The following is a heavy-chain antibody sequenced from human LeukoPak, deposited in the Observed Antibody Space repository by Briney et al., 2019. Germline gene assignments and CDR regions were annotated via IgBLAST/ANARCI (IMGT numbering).Heavy chain of an antibody. J-gene: IGHJ4*02. CDR3: AREASHCGGDCYDY. D-gene: IGHD2-21*01. V-gene: IGHV3-48*03. CDR1: GFTFRTYE. CDR2: IISGSGNSK. Sequence: GGSLRLSCVASGFTFRTYEMNWVRQAPGKGLEWVSYIISGSGNSKYYADSVKGRFTISRDNAKSSLYLQMNSLRAEDTAIYYCAREASHCGGDCYDYWGQGTLVTVSS.